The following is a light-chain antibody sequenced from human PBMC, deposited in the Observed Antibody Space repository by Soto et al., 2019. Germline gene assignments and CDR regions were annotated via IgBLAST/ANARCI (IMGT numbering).Light chain of an antibody. J-gene: IGKJ1*01. Sequence: TAWTQSPGTLSLSPGAMATLSCRASQTVDDDYLAWCQQEPGQAPRLLIYGVSSRAAGIPDSFRGSGSGTNSTLTITRREPEDFAMYYCQQYGALQRAFGRGTRVEVK. CDR2: GVS. CDR3: QQYGALQRA. CDR1: QTVDDDY. V-gene: IGKV3-20*01.